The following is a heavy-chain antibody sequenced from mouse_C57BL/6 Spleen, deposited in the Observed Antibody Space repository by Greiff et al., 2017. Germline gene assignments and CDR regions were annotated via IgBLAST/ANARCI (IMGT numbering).Heavy chain of an antibody. CDR1: GYTFTSYW. J-gene: IGHJ1*03. CDR3: ARFYYYGSSPWYFDV. Sequence: QVHVKQPGTELVKPGASVKLSCKASGYTFTSYWMHWVKQRPGQGLEWIGNINPSNGGTNYNEKFKSKATLTVDKSSSTAYMQLSSLTSEDSAVYYCARFYYYGSSPWYFDVWGTGTTVTVSS. CDR2: INPSNGGT. D-gene: IGHD1-1*01. V-gene: IGHV1-53*01.